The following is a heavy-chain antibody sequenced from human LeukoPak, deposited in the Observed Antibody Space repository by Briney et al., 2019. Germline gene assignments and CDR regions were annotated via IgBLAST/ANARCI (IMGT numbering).Heavy chain of an antibody. D-gene: IGHD2-15*01. CDR1: GYTFTSYG. CDR3: AKSDCSGGSCTNDY. Sequence: ASVKVSCKASGYTFTSYGISWVRQAPGQGLEWMGWISAYNGNTNYAQKLQGRVTMTTDTSTSTAYMELRSLRSDDTAVYYCAKSDCSGGSCTNDYWGQGTLVTVSS. V-gene: IGHV1-18*01. CDR2: ISAYNGNT. J-gene: IGHJ4*02.